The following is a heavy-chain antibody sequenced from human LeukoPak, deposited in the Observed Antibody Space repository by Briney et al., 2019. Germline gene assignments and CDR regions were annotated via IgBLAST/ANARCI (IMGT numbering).Heavy chain of an antibody. CDR3: AKDQNSIWAAAGYGDY. J-gene: IGHJ4*02. D-gene: IGHD6-13*01. CDR2: ISYDGSNK. Sequence: HSGGSLRLSCAASGFTFSSYGMHWVRQAPGKGLEWVAVISYDGSNKYYADSVKGRFTISRDNSKNTLYLQMNSLRAEDTAVYYCAKDQNSIWAAAGYGDYWGQGTLVTVSS. V-gene: IGHV3-30*18. CDR1: GFTFSSYG.